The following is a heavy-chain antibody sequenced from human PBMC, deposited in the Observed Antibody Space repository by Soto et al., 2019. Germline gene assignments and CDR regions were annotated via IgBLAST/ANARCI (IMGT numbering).Heavy chain of an antibody. D-gene: IGHD2-2*01. J-gene: IGHJ6*02. V-gene: IGHV1-46*01. CDR2: INPSGGST. CDR1: GYTFTSYY. CDR3: ARDRGYSFIVVVPAAYGMDV. Sequence: GASVKVSCKASGYTFTSYYMHWVRQAPGQGLEWMGIINPSGGSTSYAQKFQGRVTMTRDTSTSTVYMELSSLRSEDTAVYYCARDRGYSFIVVVPAAYGMDVWGQGTTVTVSS.